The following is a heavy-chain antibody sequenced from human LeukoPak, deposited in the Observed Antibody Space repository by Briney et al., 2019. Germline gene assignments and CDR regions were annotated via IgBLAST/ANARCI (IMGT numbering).Heavy chain of an antibody. D-gene: IGHD1-1*01. CDR2: IQASGDT. CDR3: ARLVRNWNDHFDS. J-gene: IGHJ4*02. CDR1: GDSFSTFS. Sequence: PSETLSLTCTLSGDSFSTFSWSWIRQPPGKGLEWIGYIQASGDTSSNPALKSRVTVSVDTSKNAFSLHLSSVTAADTAVYYCARLVRNWNDHFDSWGQGILVTVSS. V-gene: IGHV4-4*09.